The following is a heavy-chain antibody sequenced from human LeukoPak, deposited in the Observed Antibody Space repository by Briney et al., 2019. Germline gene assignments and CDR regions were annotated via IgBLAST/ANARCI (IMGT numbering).Heavy chain of an antibody. J-gene: IGHJ4*02. D-gene: IGHD5-24*01. Sequence: GGSLRLSCAASGFTFSSYSMNWVRQAPGKGLEWVSAISGSGGSTYYADSVKGRFTISRDNSKNTLYLQMNSLRAEDTAVYYCAKDRRFNQYYFDYWGQGTLVTVSS. CDR3: AKDRRFNQYYFDY. V-gene: IGHV3-23*01. CDR2: ISGSGGST. CDR1: GFTFSSYS.